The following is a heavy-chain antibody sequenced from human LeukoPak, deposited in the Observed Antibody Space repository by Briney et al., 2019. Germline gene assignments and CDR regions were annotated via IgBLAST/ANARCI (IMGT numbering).Heavy chain of an antibody. J-gene: IGHJ3*02. Sequence: GGSLRLSCAASGFTVSSNYMSWVRQAPGKGLEWVSIIYSGGSTFYAGSVKGRFTISRDNSKNTLYLQMNSLRAEDTAVYYCARGGSYLSAFDIWGQGTMVTVSS. CDR1: GFTVSSNY. D-gene: IGHD1-26*01. V-gene: IGHV3-53*01. CDR3: ARGGSYLSAFDI. CDR2: IYSGGST.